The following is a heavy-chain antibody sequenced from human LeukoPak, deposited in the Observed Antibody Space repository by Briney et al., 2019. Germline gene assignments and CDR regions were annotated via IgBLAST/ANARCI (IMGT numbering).Heavy chain of an antibody. D-gene: IGHD2-2*01. J-gene: IGHJ4*02. CDR3: AREGSTSVDY. V-gene: IGHV1-69*13. CDR1: GYTFTSYD. CDR2: IIPIFGTA. Sequence: ASVKVSCKASGYTFTSYDINWVRQATGQGLEWMGGIIPIFGTANYAQKFQGRVTITADESTSTAYMELSSLRSEDTAVYYCAREGSTSVDYWGQGTLVTVSS.